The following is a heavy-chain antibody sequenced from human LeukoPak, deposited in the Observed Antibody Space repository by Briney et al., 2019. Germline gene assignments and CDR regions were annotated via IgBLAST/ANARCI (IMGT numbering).Heavy chain of an antibody. V-gene: IGHV3-30-3*01. D-gene: IGHD1/OR15-1a*01. Sequence: PGRSLRLSCAASGFTFSSSAMHWVRQAPGKGLEWVAVISYDGSNKYCADSVKGRFTISRDNSKNTLYLQMNSLRAEDTAVYYCARSSTISSRWFDPWGQGTLVTVSS. CDR3: ARSSTISSRWFDP. CDR2: ISYDGSNK. CDR1: GFTFSSSA. J-gene: IGHJ5*02.